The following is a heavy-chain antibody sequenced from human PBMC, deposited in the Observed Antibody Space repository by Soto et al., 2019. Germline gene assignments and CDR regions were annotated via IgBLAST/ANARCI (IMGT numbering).Heavy chain of an antibody. Sequence: SVKVSCKASGGTFSSYAISWVRQAPGQGLEWMGGIIPIFGTANYAQKFQGRVTITADESTSTAYMELSSLRSEDTAVYYCARDRGIEAAGTSFDYWGQGTLVTVSS. CDR3: ARDRGIEAAGTSFDY. V-gene: IGHV1-69*13. J-gene: IGHJ4*02. D-gene: IGHD6-13*01. CDR1: GGTFSSYA. CDR2: IIPIFGTA.